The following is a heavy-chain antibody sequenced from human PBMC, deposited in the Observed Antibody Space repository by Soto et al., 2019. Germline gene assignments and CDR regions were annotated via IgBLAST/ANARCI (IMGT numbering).Heavy chain of an antibody. J-gene: IGHJ3*02. CDR2: ISGSGGST. D-gene: IGHD6-19*01. Sequence: GGSLRLSCAASGLTFSSYAMSWVRQAPGKGLEWVSAISGSGGSTYYADSVKGRFTISRDNSKNTLYLQMNSLRAEDTAVYYCAKDRGIAVAGMSVPDAFDIWGQGTMVTVSS. CDR1: GLTFSSYA. CDR3: AKDRGIAVAGMSVPDAFDI. V-gene: IGHV3-23*01.